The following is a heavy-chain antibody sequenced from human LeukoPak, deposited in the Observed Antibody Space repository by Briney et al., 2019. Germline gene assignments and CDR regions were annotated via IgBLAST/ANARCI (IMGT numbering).Heavy chain of an antibody. Sequence: PGGSLRLSCTGSGFTLGDYGMSWVRQAPGKGLEWVGFMRSKAYGGTTEYAASVKGRFTVSRDDSKSIAYLQMNSLRAEDTAVYYCARDSAIAAAGGYFDYWGQGTLVTVSS. CDR1: GFTLGDYG. CDR3: ARDSAIAAAGGYFDY. D-gene: IGHD6-13*01. CDR2: MRSKAYGGTT. V-gene: IGHV3-49*04. J-gene: IGHJ4*02.